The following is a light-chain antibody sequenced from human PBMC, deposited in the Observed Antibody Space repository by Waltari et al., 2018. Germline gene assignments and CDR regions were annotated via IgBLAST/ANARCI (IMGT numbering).Light chain of an antibody. J-gene: IGLJ2*01. Sequence: QSALTQPAPVSGSPGQSITISCTGTSNDIGTYSRVSWYQQRPGQAPNLIIYDVNRRPSGVSLRFSGSKSDNTASLTVSGLQAEDEAEYYCCSYSRTNIVIFGGGTKLTVL. CDR3: CSYSRTNIVI. V-gene: IGLV2-14*03. CDR2: DVN. CDR1: SNDIGTYSR.